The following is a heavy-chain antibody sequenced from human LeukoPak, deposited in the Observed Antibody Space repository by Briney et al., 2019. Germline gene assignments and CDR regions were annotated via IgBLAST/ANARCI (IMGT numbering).Heavy chain of an antibody. CDR1: GFTFSNAW. CDR3: TNSGYHDY. CDR2: IKSKTDGGTT. Sequence: KTGGSLRLSCAGPGFTFSNAWMSWVRQAPGKGLEWVGRIKSKTDGGTTDYAAPVEGRFTISREDSKNTLYLQMNSLKTEDTAVYYCTNSGYHDYSGQGTVVTVSS. V-gene: IGHV3-15*01. D-gene: IGHD3-22*01. J-gene: IGHJ4*02.